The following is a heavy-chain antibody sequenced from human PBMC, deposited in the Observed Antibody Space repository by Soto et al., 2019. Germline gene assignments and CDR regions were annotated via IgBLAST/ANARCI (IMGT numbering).Heavy chain of an antibody. CDR3: AKWDSSTFYWNIDY. D-gene: IGHD1-1*01. CDR2: IYYSGST. V-gene: IGHV4-28*01. J-gene: IGHJ4*02. Sequence: PSETLSLTCTVSNYSISSYNWWGWIRQPPGKGLEWIGNIYYSGSTYYNPSLKSRVTMSVDTSKNQFSLKLSSVTAVDTAVYYCAKWDSSTFYWNIDYWGQGALVTVSS. CDR1: NYSISSYNW.